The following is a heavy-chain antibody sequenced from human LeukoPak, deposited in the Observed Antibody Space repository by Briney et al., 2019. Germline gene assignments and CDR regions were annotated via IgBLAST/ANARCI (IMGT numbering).Heavy chain of an antibody. J-gene: IGHJ1*01. CDR3: AKGEIPMATSLIQH. V-gene: IGHV3-23*01. CDR1: GFTFSSGP. Sequence: GGSLRLSCVASGFTFSSGPMSWVRQAPGKGLEWVSAISGNGGSTYHAGSVKGRFTISRDNSKNTLYLQMNSLRAEDTAVYYCAKGEIPMATSLIQHWCQGTLVTVSS. CDR2: ISGNGGST. D-gene: IGHD5-24*01.